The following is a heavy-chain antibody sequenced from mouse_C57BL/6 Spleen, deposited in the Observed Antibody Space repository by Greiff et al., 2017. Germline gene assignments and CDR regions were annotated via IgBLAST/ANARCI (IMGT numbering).Heavy chain of an antibody. D-gene: IGHD1-1*01. CDR3: ARDTDYYGSSPWFAY. CDR2: ISYDGSN. J-gene: IGHJ3*01. V-gene: IGHV3-6*01. CDR1: GYSITSGYY. Sequence: VQLKESGPGLVKPSQSLSLTCSVTGYSITSGYYWNWIRQFPGNKLEWMGYISYDGSNNYNPSLKNRISITRDTSKNQFFLKLNSVTTEDTATYYCARDTDYYGSSPWFAYWGQGTLVTVSA.